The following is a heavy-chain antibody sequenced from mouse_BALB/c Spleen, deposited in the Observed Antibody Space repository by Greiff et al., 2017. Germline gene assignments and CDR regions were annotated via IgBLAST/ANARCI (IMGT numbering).Heavy chain of an antibody. CDR2: IYPGGGYT. CDR1: GYTFTNYW. J-gene: IGHJ2*01. CDR3: ARSDYGSSLVDY. V-gene: IGHV1-63*02. Sequence: VQRVESGAELVRPGTSVKISCKASGYTFTNYWLGWVKQRPGHGLEWIGDIYPGGGYTNYNEKFKGKATLTADTSSSTAYMQLSSLTSEDSAVYFCARSDYGSSLVDYWGQGTTLTVSS. D-gene: IGHD1-1*01.